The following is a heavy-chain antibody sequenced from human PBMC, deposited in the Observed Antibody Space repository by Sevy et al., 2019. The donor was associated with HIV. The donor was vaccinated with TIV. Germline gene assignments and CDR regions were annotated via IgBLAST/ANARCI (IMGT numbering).Heavy chain of an antibody. J-gene: IGHJ6*02. CDR3: ATLIYYGSGSYAYYYYGMDV. CDR1: GYTLTELS. Sequence: ASVKVSCKVSGYTLTELSMHWVRQAPGKGLEWMGGFDPEDGETIYAQKFQGRVTMTGDTSTDTAYMELSSLRSEDTAVYYCATLIYYGSGSYAYYYYGMDVWGQGTTVTVSS. V-gene: IGHV1-24*01. D-gene: IGHD3-10*01. CDR2: FDPEDGET.